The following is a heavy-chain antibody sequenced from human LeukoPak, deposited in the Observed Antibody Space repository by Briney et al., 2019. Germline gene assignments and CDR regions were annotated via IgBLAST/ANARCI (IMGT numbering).Heavy chain of an antibody. D-gene: IGHD3-10*01. V-gene: IGHV1-46*01. J-gene: IGHJ4*02. CDR1: GYTFTSYY. CDR3: AREGIRGVIISRLFDY. Sequence: ASVKVSCKTSGYTFTSYYMHWVRQAPGQGLEWMGIITPSGGSTNYAQKFQGRVTMTRDTSTSTVYMELNSLRSEDTAVYYCAREGIRGVIISRLFDYWGQGTLVTVSS. CDR2: ITPSGGST.